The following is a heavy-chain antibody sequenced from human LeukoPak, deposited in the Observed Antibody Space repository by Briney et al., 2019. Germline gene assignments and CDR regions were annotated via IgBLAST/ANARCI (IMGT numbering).Heavy chain of an antibody. CDR3: ARDHLPAAAPGYYMDV. D-gene: IGHD6-13*01. CDR1: GGSISSHF. Sequence: PSETLSLTCTASGGSISSHFWSWIRQLPGKGLEWIGYIYNSGITNYNPSLKSRVTMSVDTSKNQFSLMLRSVSAADTAVYYCARDHLPAAAPGYYMDVWGKGTTVTVSS. J-gene: IGHJ6*03. V-gene: IGHV4-59*11. CDR2: IYNSGIT.